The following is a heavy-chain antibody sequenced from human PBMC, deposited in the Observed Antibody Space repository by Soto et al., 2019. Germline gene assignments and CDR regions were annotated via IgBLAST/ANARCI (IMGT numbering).Heavy chain of an antibody. V-gene: IGHV4-30-2*01. D-gene: IGHD3-16*01. CDR1: GVSITTNGYS. Sequence: SETLSLTCAVSGVSITTNGYSWSWIRQPPWKGLEWIGYIYPSGTIFYNPSLNSRVTISADTSNNQFSLKLTSVTAADTAVYFCATYTAFAKYYFDYWGRGXLVTVYS. CDR2: IYPSGTI. J-gene: IGHJ4*02. CDR3: ATYTAFAKYYFDY.